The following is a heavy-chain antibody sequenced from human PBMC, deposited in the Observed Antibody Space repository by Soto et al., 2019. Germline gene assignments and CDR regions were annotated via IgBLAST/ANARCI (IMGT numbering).Heavy chain of an antibody. CDR1: GGSIRSYF. J-gene: IGHJ4*02. CDR3: ARGLPDRRCYFAF. CDR2: SYHSGST. D-gene: IGHD3-16*02. Sequence: SETLSLTCTVSGGSIRSYFWSWIRQSPGKGLESIGYSYHSGSTVYSPSLNSRVTTSVDTSKNQFYLNLSSVTAADTAVYYCARGLPDRRCYFAFWGQGIMVTVDS. V-gene: IGHV4-59*12.